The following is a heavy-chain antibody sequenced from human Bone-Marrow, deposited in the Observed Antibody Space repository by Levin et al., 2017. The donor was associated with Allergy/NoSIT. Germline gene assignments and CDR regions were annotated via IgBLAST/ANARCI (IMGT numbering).Heavy chain of an antibody. CDR2: ISGYDDDT. Sequence: VASVKVSCKASGYRFTNYGISWVRQAPGQGLEWMGWISGYDDDTNYAQKFRDRVTMTRDTSTSTAYMEVWSLTSDDTAVYYCARDYSRDKRDLFDPWGQGTRVTVSS. CDR3: ARDYSRDKRDLFDP. V-gene: IGHV1-18*01. J-gene: IGHJ5*02. D-gene: IGHD2-15*01. CDR1: GYRFTNYG.